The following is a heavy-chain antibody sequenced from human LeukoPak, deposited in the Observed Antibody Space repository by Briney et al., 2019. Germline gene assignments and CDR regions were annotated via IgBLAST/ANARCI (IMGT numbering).Heavy chain of an antibody. V-gene: IGHV4-31*03. Sequence: SETLSLTCTVSGGSISSGGYYWSWIRQHPGKGLEWIGYIYYSGSTYYNPSVKSRVTISVDTSKNQFSLKLSSVTAADTAVYYCARADYCDSSGYFDAFDIWGQGTMVTVSS. J-gene: IGHJ3*02. CDR2: IYYSGST. CDR1: GGSISSGGYY. D-gene: IGHD3-22*01. CDR3: ARADYCDSSGYFDAFDI.